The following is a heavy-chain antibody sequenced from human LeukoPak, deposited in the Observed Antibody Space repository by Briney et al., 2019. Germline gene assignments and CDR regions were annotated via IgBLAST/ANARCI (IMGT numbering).Heavy chain of an antibody. J-gene: IGHJ4*02. Sequence: PSQTLSLTCTVSGGSISSGSYYWSWIRQPAGKGLEWIGRIYTSGSTNYNPSLKSRVTISVDTSRNQFSLKLGSVTAADTAVYYCAREEATYYYDSSGFGDWGQGTLVTVSS. CDR2: IYTSGST. CDR1: GGSISSGSYY. V-gene: IGHV4-61*02. CDR3: AREEATYYYDSSGFGD. D-gene: IGHD3-22*01.